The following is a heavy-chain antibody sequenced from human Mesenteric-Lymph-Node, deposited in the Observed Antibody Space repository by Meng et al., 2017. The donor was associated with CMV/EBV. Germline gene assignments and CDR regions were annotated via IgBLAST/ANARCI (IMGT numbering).Heavy chain of an antibody. CDR2: ISGSGGST. J-gene: IGHJ4*02. CDR1: GFTFDDYA. CDR3: AKVSFEGFDY. Sequence: GESLKISCAASGFTFDDYAMHWVRQAPGKGLEWVSAISGSGGSTYYADSVKGRFTISRDNSKNTLYLQMNSLRAEDTAVYYCAKVSFEGFDYWGQGTLVTVSS. V-gene: IGHV3-23*01.